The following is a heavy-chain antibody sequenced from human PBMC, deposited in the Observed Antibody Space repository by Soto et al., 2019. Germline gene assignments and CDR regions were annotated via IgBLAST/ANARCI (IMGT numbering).Heavy chain of an antibody. V-gene: IGHV3-9*01. CDR2: INWNSGSI. Sequence: LRLSCAASGFTFDDYAMHWVRQVPGKGLEWVSGINWNSGSIGYGDSVKGRFAISRDSAKNSLHLQMNSLSAEDTAFYYCVKDESINWYSGHFRHWGQGTLVTVSS. CDR3: VKDESINWYSGHFRH. CDR1: GFTFDDYA. D-gene: IGHD6-13*01. J-gene: IGHJ1*01.